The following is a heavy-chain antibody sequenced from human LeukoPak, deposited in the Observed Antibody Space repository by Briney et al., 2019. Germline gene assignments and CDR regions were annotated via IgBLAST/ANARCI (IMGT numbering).Heavy chain of an antibody. CDR3: AKGYSSGWYNGMDV. CDR2: ISWNSGSI. J-gene: IGHJ6*02. CDR1: GFTFDDYA. V-gene: IGHV3-9*01. D-gene: IGHD6-19*01. Sequence: GGSLRLSCAVSGFTFDDYAMHWVRQAPGKGLEWVSGISWNSGSIGYADSVKGRFTISRDNAKNSLYLQMNSLRAEDTALYYCAKGYSSGWYNGMDVWGQGTTVTVSS.